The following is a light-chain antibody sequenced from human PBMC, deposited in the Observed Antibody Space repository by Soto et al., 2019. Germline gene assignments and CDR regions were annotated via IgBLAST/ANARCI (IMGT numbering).Light chain of an antibody. CDR1: SSDVGGHDY. J-gene: IGLJ2*01. CDR3: SSYAGTNNYVV. Sequence: QSALTQPPSTSGSPGQSVTVSCTGISSDVGGHDYVSWYQHHPGKAPKLIIYEVNKRPSGVPDRFSGSKSGNTASLTVSGLQADDEAHYYCSSYAGTNNYVVFGGGTRLTV. CDR2: EVN. V-gene: IGLV2-8*01.